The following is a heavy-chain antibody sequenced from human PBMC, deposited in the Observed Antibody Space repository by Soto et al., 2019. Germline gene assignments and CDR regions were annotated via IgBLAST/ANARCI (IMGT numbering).Heavy chain of an antibody. Sequence: QVQLVQSGAEVKRPGASVKVSCKASGYTFLNYVVAWVRRAPGQGPEWLGWISISKGKTYYEQRLQGRVTMTTDTATTTAYMEVTSLRSDDTAVYFCGRKGYIGNFGLDVWGQGTTVTVSS. V-gene: IGHV1-18*01. CDR3: GRKGYIGNFGLDV. D-gene: IGHD5-12*01. CDR1: GYTFLNYV. J-gene: IGHJ6*02. CDR2: ISISKGKT.